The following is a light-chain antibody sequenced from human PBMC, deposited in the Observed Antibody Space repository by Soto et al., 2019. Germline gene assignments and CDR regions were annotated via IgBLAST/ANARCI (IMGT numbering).Light chain of an antibody. V-gene: IGLV2-14*03. Sequence: QSVLTQPASVSGSPGQSITISCTGTSSDVGGYNYVSWYQQHPGKAPKLMIYDVTNRPSGVSDRFSGSKSGNTASLTISGLHPEDEADSHSTSYSTSRTPSHVFAPGTKVTV. CDR3: TSYSTSRTPSHV. CDR2: DVT. J-gene: IGLJ1*01. CDR1: SSDVGGYNY.